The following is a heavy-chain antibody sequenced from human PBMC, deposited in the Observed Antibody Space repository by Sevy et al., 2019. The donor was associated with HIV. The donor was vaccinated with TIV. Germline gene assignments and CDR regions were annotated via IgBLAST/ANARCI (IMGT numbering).Heavy chain of an antibody. CDR1: GGSISSGDYY. CDR2: IYYSGST. CDR3: ARGAYYYGSGSPFDY. J-gene: IGHJ4*02. D-gene: IGHD3-10*01. V-gene: IGHV4-30-4*01. Sequence: SETLSLTCTVSGGSISSGDYYWSWIRQPPGKGLEWIGYIYYSGSTYYNPSLKSRVTISVDTSKNQFSLKLSSVTAADTAVYYCARGAYYYGSGSPFDYWGQRTLVTVSS.